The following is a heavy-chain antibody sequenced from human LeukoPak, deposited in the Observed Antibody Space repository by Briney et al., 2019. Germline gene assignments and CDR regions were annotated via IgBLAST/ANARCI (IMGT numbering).Heavy chain of an antibody. CDR2: ITYGGTDT. V-gene: IGHV3-30*04. CDR1: GFNFRSYA. D-gene: IGHD3-16*01. CDR3: ARPGGYAFDM. Sequence: GGSLRLSCAASGFNFRSYAFHWVRQAPGKGPEWMAFITYGGTDTYYADSVKGRFTLSRDNTQNTLYLQMNSLRAADTAMYYCARPGGYAFDMWGQGTTLTVPS. J-gene: IGHJ3*02.